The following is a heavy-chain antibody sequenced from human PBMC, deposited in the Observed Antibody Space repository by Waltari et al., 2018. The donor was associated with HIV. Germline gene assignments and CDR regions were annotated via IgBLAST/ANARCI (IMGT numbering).Heavy chain of an antibody. V-gene: IGHV2-5*01. CDR3: ARRPGYCSGTRCYYSHWFDP. CDR1: GFSLSTSGVG. CDR2: IYWNGNK. D-gene: IGHD2-2*03. Sequence: QITLEESGPTLVQPTQTLTLTCTFSGFSLSTSGVGVGWFRQPPGKALEWLALIYWNGNKHYSPSLKSRVTITKETSKDQVVLKMTNMDPADTATYFCARRPGYCSGTRCYYSHWFDPWGQGTLVTVSS. J-gene: IGHJ5*02.